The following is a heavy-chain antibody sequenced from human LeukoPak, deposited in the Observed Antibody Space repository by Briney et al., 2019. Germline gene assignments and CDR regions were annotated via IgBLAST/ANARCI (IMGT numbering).Heavy chain of an antibody. CDR3: ARVLGGPLRYFDWLSRSDALDI. D-gene: IGHD3-9*01. CDR1: GDSISSGDYY. V-gene: IGHV4-30-4*01. CDR2: IYYSGST. J-gene: IGHJ3*02. Sequence: SQTLSLTCTVSGDSISSGDYYWSWIRQPPGKGLEWIGYIYYSGSTYYNPSLKSRVTISVDTSKNQFSLKLSSVTAADTAVYYCARVLGGPLRYFDWLSRSDALDIWGQGTMVTVYS.